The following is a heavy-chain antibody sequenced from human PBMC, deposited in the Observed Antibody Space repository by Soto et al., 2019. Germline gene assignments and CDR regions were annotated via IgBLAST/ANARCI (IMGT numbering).Heavy chain of an antibody. CDR3: AKDLGVRGVIWYYYYGMDV. CDR1: GFTFSSYA. CDR2: ISGSGGST. Sequence: GSLRLSCAASGFTFSSYAMSWVRQAPGKGLEWVSAISGSGGSTYYADSVKGRFTISRDNSKNTLYLQMNSLRAEDTAVYYCAKDLGVRGVIWYYYYGMDVWGQGTTVTVSS. D-gene: IGHD3-10*01. J-gene: IGHJ6*02. V-gene: IGHV3-23*01.